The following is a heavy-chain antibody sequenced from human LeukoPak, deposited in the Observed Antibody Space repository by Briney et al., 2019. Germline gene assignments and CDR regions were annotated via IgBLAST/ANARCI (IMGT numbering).Heavy chain of an antibody. CDR2: IVVGSGNT. Sequence: SVKVSCKASGFTFTSSAMQWVRQARGQRLEWIGCIVVGSGNTNYAQKFQERVTITRDMSTSTAYMDLSSLRSEDTAVYYCAASDGYNSLNYYYYYMDVWGKGTTVTVSS. D-gene: IGHD5-24*01. CDR3: AASDGYNSLNYYYYYMDV. J-gene: IGHJ6*03. CDR1: GFTFTSSA. V-gene: IGHV1-58*02.